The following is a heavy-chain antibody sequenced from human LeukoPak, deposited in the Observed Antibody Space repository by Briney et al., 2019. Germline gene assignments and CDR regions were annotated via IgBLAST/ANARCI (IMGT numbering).Heavy chain of an antibody. Sequence: PSETLSLTCAVYGGSFSGYYWSWIRQPAGKGLEWIGRIYTSGSTNYNPSLKSRVTMSVDTSKNQFSLKLSSVTAADTAVYYCARVRTYFKDAFDIWGQGTMVTVSS. CDR2: IYTSGST. D-gene: IGHD2-8*01. CDR1: GGSFSGYY. CDR3: ARVRTYFKDAFDI. V-gene: IGHV4-59*10. J-gene: IGHJ3*02.